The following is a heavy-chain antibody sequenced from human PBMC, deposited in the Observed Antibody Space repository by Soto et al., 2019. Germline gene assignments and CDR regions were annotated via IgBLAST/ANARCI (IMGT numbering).Heavy chain of an antibody. CDR1: GGSFSGYY. J-gene: IGHJ5*02. CDR2: INHSGST. CDR3: SRQGEFSSSWYYCGVDP. D-gene: IGHD6-13*01. V-gene: IGHV4-34*01. Sequence: SGTQSLTCPVYGGSFSGYYWSWIRQPPGKGLEWIGEINHSGSTNYNPSLKSRVTISVDTSKNQFSLKLSSVTAADTAVYYCSRQGEFSSSWYYCGVDPWVQGTLVPVSS.